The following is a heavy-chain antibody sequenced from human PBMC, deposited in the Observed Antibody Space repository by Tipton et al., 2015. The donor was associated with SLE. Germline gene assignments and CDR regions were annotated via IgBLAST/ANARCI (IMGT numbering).Heavy chain of an antibody. Sequence: GLVKPSETLSLTCGVYGESFLGYFWTWIRQPPGKGLEWIGEIIHSGLTNYNPSLKSRVVLSLDTSKKQFSLKLTSVTAADTAVYYCARVAPTEVFDCRGQGALVTVSS. D-gene: IGHD1-1*01. V-gene: IGHV4-34*12. J-gene: IGHJ4*02. CDR2: IIHSGLT. CDR3: ARVAPTEVFDC. CDR1: GESFLGYF.